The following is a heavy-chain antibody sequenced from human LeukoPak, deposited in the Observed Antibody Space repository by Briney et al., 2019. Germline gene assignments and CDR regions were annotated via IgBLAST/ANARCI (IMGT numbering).Heavy chain of an antibody. CDR1: GGSISSSSYY. CDR2: IYYSGST. CDR3: ARGPGYCTNGVFFVRGVTHNDY. D-gene: IGHD2-8*01. Sequence: PSETLSLTCTVSGGSISSSSYYWGWIRQPPGKVLEWIGSIYYSGSTYYNPSLKSRVTISVDTSKNQFSLKLSSVTAADTAVYYCARGPGYCTNGVFFVRGVTHNDYWGQGTLVTVSS. J-gene: IGHJ4*02. V-gene: IGHV4-39*01.